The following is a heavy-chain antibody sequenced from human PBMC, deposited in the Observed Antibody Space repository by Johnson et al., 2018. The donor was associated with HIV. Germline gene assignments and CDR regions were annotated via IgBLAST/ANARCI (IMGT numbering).Heavy chain of an antibody. CDR1: GFTFSNAW. CDR2: VKSKTDVGTT. D-gene: IGHD6-19*01. Sequence: VQLVESGGGLVKPGGSLRLSCAASGFTFSNAWMSWVRQAPGKGLEWVGRVKSKTDVGTTDYTAPVKGRFTISRDDSKNTLYLQMNSLKTEDTAVYYCTTDSGWVPLEAFDIWGQGTMVTVSS. CDR3: TTDSGWVPLEAFDI. J-gene: IGHJ3*02. V-gene: IGHV3-15*01.